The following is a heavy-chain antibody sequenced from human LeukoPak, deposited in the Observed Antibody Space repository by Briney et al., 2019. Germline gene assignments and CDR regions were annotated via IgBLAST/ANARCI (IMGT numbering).Heavy chain of an antibody. CDR3: AKDGPKYCSSTSCYAENYYYYYMDV. Sequence: GGSLRLSCAASGFTYDDYAMHWVRQAPGKGLEWVSLISWDGGSTYYADSVKGRFTISRDNSKNSLYLQMNSLRAEDTALYYCAKDGPKYCSSTSCYAENYYYYYMDVWGKGTTVTVSS. CDR2: ISWDGGST. J-gene: IGHJ6*03. CDR1: GFTYDDYA. V-gene: IGHV3-43D*04. D-gene: IGHD2-2*01.